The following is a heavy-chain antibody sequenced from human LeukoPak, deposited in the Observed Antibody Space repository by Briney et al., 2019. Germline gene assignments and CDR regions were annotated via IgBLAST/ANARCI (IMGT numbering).Heavy chain of an antibody. J-gene: IGHJ5*02. V-gene: IGHV4-4*02. CDR3: ARGEVDCSGGSCYVGWFDP. Sequence: SGTLSLTCGVSGGSISNTNWWTWVRQPPGKGLEWIGEVNLQGSTNYNPSLKSRVAISVDTSKNQFSLKLSSVTAADTAVYYCARGEVDCSGGSCYVGWFDPWGQGTLVTVSS. CDR1: GGSISNTNW. D-gene: IGHD2-15*01. CDR2: VNLQGST.